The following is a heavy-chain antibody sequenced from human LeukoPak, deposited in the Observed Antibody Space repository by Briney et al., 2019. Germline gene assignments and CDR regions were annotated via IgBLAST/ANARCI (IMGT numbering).Heavy chain of an antibody. CDR3: ARERREDFGVVIFDY. V-gene: IGHV4-38-2*02. J-gene: IGHJ4*02. D-gene: IGHD3-3*01. CDR2: IYHSGST. Sequence: SETLSLTCTVSGYSISSGYYWGWIRQPPGKGLEWIGSIYHSGSTYYNPSLKSRVTISVDTSKNQFSLKLSSVTAADTAVYYCARERREDFGVVIFDYWGQGTLVTVSS. CDR1: GYSISSGYY.